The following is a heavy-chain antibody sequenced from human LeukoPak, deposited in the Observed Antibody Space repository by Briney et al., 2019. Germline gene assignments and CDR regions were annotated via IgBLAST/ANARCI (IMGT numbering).Heavy chain of an antibody. CDR1: GFTFSSYS. J-gene: IGHJ4*02. D-gene: IGHD6-13*01. CDR3: ARGPSSSWPFYFDH. CDR2: ISSSSSYI. V-gene: IGHV3-21*04. Sequence: GGSLRLSCAASGFTFSSYSMNWVRQAPGKGLEWVSSISSSSSYIYYADSVKGRFTISRDNAKNSLYLQMNSLRAEDTALYYCARGPSSSWPFYFDHWGQGTLVTVSS.